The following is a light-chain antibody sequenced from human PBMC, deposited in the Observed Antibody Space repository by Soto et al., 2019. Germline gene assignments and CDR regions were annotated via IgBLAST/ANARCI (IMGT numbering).Light chain of an antibody. CDR1: SSNIGAGYD. Sequence: QSVLTQPPSVSGAPGQRVTISCTGSSSNIGAGYDVHWYQQLPGTAPKLLIYGNTNRPSGVPDRFSGSKSGTSASLAITGLQAEDEADYYGQSYDSSLSRYVVFGGGTKLTVL. V-gene: IGLV1-40*01. CDR3: QSYDSSLSRYVV. CDR2: GNT. J-gene: IGLJ2*01.